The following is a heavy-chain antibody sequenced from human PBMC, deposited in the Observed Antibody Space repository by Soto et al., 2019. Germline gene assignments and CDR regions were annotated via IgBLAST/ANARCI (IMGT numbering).Heavy chain of an antibody. Sequence: QVQLVESGGGVVQPGRSLRLSCAASGFTFSSYGMHWVRQAPGKGLEWVAVISYDGSNKYYADSVKGRFTISRDNSKNTLYLQINSLGADDTAVYYCARDLTSYGSGSPTIDYWGQGTLVSVSS. CDR2: ISYDGSNK. CDR3: ARDLTSYGSGSPTIDY. D-gene: IGHD3-10*01. V-gene: IGHV3-30*03. CDR1: GFTFSSYG. J-gene: IGHJ4*02.